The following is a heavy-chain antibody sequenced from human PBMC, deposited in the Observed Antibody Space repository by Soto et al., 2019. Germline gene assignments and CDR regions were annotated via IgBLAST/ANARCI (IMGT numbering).Heavy chain of an antibody. Sequence: QVQLQESGPGLVKPSETLSLTCTVSGGSISSYYWSWIRQPPGKGLEWIGYIYYSGSTNYNPSLKSRVTISVDTSKNQFSLKLSSVTAADAAVYYCARQPPPHAGDWGQGTLVTVSS. CDR1: GGSISSYY. CDR2: IYYSGST. CDR3: ARQPPPHAGD. V-gene: IGHV4-59*08. D-gene: IGHD6-13*01. J-gene: IGHJ4*02.